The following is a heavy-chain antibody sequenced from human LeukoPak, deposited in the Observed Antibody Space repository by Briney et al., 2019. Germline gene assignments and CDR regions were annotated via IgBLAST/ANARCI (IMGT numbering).Heavy chain of an antibody. V-gene: IGHV3-21*01. J-gene: IGHJ4*02. CDR3: AREFDGSASGAGY. CDR2: MSSSSGLI. D-gene: IGHD1-26*01. Sequence: GGSLRLSCAASGFTFSRYSMKWLRQAPGKGLEWVSSMSSSSGLIYYGDSVKGRFTVSRDSAKRSLYLQINSLRADDTAVYHCAREFDGSASGAGYWGQGTLVTVSS. CDR1: GFTFSRYS.